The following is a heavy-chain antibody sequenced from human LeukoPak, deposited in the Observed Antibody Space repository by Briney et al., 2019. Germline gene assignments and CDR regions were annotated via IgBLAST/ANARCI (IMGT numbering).Heavy chain of an antibody. CDR2: INHSGST. J-gene: IGHJ3*02. Sequence: SETLSLTCAVYGGSFSGYYWSWIRQPPGKGLEWIREINHSGSTNYNPSLKSRVTISVDTSKNQFSLKLSSVTAADTAVYYCARGSVNYCSSTSCSGAFDIWGQGTMVTVSS. D-gene: IGHD2-2*01. CDR3: ARGSVNYCSSTSCSGAFDI. V-gene: IGHV4-34*01. CDR1: GGSFSGYY.